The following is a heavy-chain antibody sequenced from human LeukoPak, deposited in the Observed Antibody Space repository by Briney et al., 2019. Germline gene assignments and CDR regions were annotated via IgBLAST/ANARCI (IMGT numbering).Heavy chain of an antibody. CDR3: ARGRNCGGDCYYFAY. V-gene: IGHV4-38-2*02. J-gene: IGHJ4*02. D-gene: IGHD2-21*02. Sequence: SETLSLTCTVSGYSINSGYYWVWIRQPPGKGLEWIGSNYRTGSTNYNPSLKSRVTISVDTSKNQFSLKVRSVTAADTAVYYCARGRNCGGDCYYFAYWGQGTLVTVSS. CDR1: GYSINSGYY. CDR2: NYRTGST.